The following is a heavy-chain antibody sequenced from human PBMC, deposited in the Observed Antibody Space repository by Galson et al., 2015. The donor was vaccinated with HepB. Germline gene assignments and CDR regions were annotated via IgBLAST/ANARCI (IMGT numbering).Heavy chain of an antibody. J-gene: IGHJ4*02. D-gene: IGHD6-19*01. CDR1: GYTFTSYD. CDR3: ARARYGTGWSFDS. V-gene: IGHV1-46*01. Sequence: SVKVSCKASGYTFTSYDIHWVRQAPGQGLEWVGLINLSGGAANHTQSFQDRVTMTADASTTTVYLELSSLRSDDTAFYFCARARYGTGWSFDSWGQGTLVIVSS. CDR2: INLSGGAA.